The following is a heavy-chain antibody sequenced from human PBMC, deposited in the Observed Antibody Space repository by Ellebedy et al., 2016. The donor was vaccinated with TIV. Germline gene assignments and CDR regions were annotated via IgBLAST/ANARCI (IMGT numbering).Heavy chain of an antibody. V-gene: IGHV1-2*02. CDR2: INPNSGGT. Sequence: AASVKVSCKASGYTFTGYYMHWVRQAPGQGLEWMGWINPNSGGTNYAQKFQGRVTMTRDTSISTAYMELSRLRSDDTAVYYCARDYDSSGWEGLVSLHYWGQGTLVTVSS. CDR3: ARDYDSSGWEGLVSLHY. D-gene: IGHD3-22*01. J-gene: IGHJ4*02. CDR1: GYTFTGYY.